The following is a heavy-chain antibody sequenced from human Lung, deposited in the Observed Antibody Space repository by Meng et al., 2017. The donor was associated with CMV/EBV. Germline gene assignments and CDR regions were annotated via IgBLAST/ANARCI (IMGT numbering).Heavy chain of an antibody. D-gene: IGHD2/OR15-2a*01. CDR1: GYTFSTYT. Sequence: QVQVVQSGAEVKKSGASGKVSCKASGYTFSTYTITWVRQAHGRGLEWMGWISTNTGTPTYTQGFTGRFVFSLDTSVSTAYLQISSLKAEDTAVYYCARGGNFDPWGQGTLVTVSS. CDR3: ARGGNFDP. J-gene: IGHJ5*02. CDR2: ISTNTGTP. V-gene: IGHV7-4-1*02.